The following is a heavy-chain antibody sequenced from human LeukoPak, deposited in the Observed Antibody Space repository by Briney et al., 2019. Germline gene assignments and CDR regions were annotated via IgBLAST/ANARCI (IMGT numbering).Heavy chain of an antibody. CDR3: AREEVTDYAFDI. Sequence: SETLSLTCTVSGGSISSYYWSWIRQPPGKGLEWTGYIYYSGSTYYNPSLKSRVTISVDTSKNQFSLKLSSVTAADTAVYYCAREEVTDYAFDIWGQGTMVTVSS. CDR2: IYYSGST. CDR1: GGSISSYY. J-gene: IGHJ3*02. V-gene: IGHV4-59*12. D-gene: IGHD2-21*02.